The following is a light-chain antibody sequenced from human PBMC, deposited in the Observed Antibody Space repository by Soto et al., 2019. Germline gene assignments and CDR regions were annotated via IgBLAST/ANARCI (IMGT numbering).Light chain of an antibody. CDR1: QSVSSSY. CDR3: HQYTSWPLT. Sequence: EIVLTQSPGTLSLSPGERATLSCRASQSVSSSYLAWYQQKPGQAPRLLIYGASSRATGIPDRFSGSGSVTEFTLTISSLQSEDFAVYYCHQYTSWPLTFGGGTKVEIK. J-gene: IGKJ4*01. CDR2: GAS. V-gene: IGKV3-20*01.